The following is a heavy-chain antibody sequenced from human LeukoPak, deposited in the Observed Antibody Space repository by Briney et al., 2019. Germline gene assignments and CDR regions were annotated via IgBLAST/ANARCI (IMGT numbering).Heavy chain of an antibody. CDR2: IYHSGRT. CDR1: GGSISSLNW. V-gene: IGHV4-4*02. J-gene: IGHJ5*02. D-gene: IGHD1-26*01. Sequence: SSETLSLTCAVSGGSISSLNWWTWVRQPPGKGLEWIGEIYHSGRTNSNPSLESRVIMSVDKSKNQFSLKLTSVTAADTAVYYCARVGHNWFDPWGQGTLVTVSS. CDR3: ARVGHNWFDP.